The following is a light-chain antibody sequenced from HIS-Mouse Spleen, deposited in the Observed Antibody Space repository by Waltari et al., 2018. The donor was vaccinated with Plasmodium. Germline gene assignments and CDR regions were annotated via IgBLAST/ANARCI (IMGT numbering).Light chain of an antibody. Sequence: EIVLTQSPGTLSLSPGERATLSCSASQSVSSSYLAWYQQKPGQAPRLLIYGASSRATGIPDRFSGSGSGTDFTLTINRLEPEDFAVYYCQQYGSSPYTFGQGTKLEIK. V-gene: IGKV3-20*01. CDR3: QQYGSSPYT. J-gene: IGKJ2*01. CDR2: GAS. CDR1: QSVSSSY.